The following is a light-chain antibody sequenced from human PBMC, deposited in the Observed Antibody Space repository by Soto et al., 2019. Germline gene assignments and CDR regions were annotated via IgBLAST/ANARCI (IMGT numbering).Light chain of an antibody. J-gene: IGLJ1*01. Sequence: QSVLPQPPSASGTPGQRVTISCSGSSSNIGSNTVNWYQQLPGTAPKLLMYSNNQRPSGVPDRFSGSKSGTSASLAISGLQSEDEADYYCAAWDDSLNGFYVFGPGTKVTVL. CDR3: AAWDDSLNGFYV. CDR1: SSNIGSNT. CDR2: SNN. V-gene: IGLV1-44*01.